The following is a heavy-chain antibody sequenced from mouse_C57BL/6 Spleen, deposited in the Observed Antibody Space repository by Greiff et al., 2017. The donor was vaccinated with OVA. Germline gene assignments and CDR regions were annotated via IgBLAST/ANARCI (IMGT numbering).Heavy chain of an antibody. CDR1: GYTFTDYE. CDR3: TGDYDPWFAY. J-gene: IGHJ3*01. Sequence: QVQLQQSGAELVRPGASVTLSCKASGYTFTDYEMHWVKQTPVHGLEWIGAIDPETGGTAYNQKFKGKAILTADKSSSTAYMELRSLTSEDSAVYYCTGDYDPWFAYWGQGTLVTVSA. CDR2: IDPETGGT. V-gene: IGHV1-15*01. D-gene: IGHD2-4*01.